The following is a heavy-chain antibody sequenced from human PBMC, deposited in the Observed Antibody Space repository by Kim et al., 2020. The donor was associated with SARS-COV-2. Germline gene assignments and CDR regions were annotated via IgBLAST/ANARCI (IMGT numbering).Heavy chain of an antibody. CDR3: ARNQLPDEYYFDY. Sequence: YNPSLKSRVTISVDTSKNQFSLKLSSVTAADTAVYYCARNQLPDEYYFDYWGQGTLVTVSS. D-gene: IGHD2-2*01. J-gene: IGHJ4*02. V-gene: IGHV4-59*01.